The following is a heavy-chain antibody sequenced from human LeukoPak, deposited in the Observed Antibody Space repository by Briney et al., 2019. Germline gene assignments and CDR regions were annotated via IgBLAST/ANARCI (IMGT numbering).Heavy chain of an antibody. CDR1: GFTFSSYW. CDR2: IKQDGSEK. J-gene: IGHJ4*02. CDR3: ARERGSKCFDY. V-gene: IGHV3-7*01. D-gene: IGHD3-10*01. Sequence: PGGSLRFSCAASGFTFSSYWMSWVRQAPGKGLEWVANIKQDGSEKYYVDSVKGRFTISRDNAKNSLYLQMNSLRAEDTAVYYCARERGSKCFDYWGQGTLVTVSS.